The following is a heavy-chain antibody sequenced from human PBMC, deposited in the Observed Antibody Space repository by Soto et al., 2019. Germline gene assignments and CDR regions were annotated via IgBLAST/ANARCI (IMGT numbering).Heavy chain of an antibody. D-gene: IGHD6-19*01. CDR2: TYYMSKRYS. CDR3: AREGNTSGWLSVRGSFDF. V-gene: IGHV6-1*01. J-gene: IGHJ3*01. Sequence: QVQLQQSGPGLVNPSQTLSLTCDISWDSVSSNSAAWSWIRQSPSRGLEWLGRTYYMSKRYSDYAVSLPSRITIDPDTSKNHVSLQLDSMTPEDTAVYYCAREGNTSGWLSVRGSFDFWGQGTVVTVSS. CDR1: WDSVSSNSAA.